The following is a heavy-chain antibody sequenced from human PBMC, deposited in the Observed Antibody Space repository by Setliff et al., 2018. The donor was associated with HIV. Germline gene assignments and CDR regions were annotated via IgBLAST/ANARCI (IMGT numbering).Heavy chain of an antibody. V-gene: IGHV4-59*08. CDR3: ARGGFTGVTTHFQH. CDR2: IYYGST. J-gene: IGHJ1*01. Sequence: PSETLSLTCTVSGDSISSYYWNWIRQPPGKALEWIGYIYYGSTHYNPSFEGRVTISVDMSKNQFSLKLSSVTAADTAVYYCARGGFTGVTTHFQHWGRGTLVTVSS. D-gene: IGHD4-17*01. CDR1: GDSISSYY.